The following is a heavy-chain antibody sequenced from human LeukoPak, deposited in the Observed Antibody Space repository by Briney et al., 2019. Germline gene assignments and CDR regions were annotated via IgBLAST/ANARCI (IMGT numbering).Heavy chain of an antibody. CDR2: IKQDGSEK. J-gene: IGHJ4*02. D-gene: IGHD4-17*01. V-gene: IGHV3-7*01. CDR1: GFTFSSYW. CDR3: AREEHGDYVSN. Sequence: GGSLRLSCAASGFTFSSYWMSWVRQAPGKGLEWVANIKQDGSEKYYVDSVKGRFTISRDNAKHSLYLQMNSLRDEDTAVYYCAREEHGDYVSNWGQGTLVTVSS.